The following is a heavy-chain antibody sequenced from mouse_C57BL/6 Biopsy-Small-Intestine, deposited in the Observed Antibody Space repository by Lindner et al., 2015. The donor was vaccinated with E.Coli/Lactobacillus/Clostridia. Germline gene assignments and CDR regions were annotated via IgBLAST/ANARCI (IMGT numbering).Heavy chain of an antibody. CDR3: ARYGPNYAMDY. V-gene: IGHV1-14*01. Sequence: VQLQESGPELVKPGASVKMSCKASGYTYTTYVIHWVKQKPGQGLEWIGYMNPYSDGKTKYDEKFKGKATLTSDRSSNTAYMELSSLTSEDSAVYYCARYGPNYAMDYWGQGTSVTVSS. CDR2: MNPYSDGKT. CDR1: GYTYTTYV. D-gene: IGHD1-1*01. J-gene: IGHJ4*01.